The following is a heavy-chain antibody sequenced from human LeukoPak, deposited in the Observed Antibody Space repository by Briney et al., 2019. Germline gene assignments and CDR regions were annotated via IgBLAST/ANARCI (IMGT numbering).Heavy chain of an antibody. CDR3: ARGQGATVTTSFDY. V-gene: IGHV4-34*01. J-gene: IGHJ4*02. Sequence: SESLSLTCALYGPSFSGYYRGWLRHPPGKGLECLGEINNSGSTNYNPSLKSRVAISVDTSKNQFSLKLSSVTAADSAVYYCARGQGATVTTSFDYWGQGSLVTVSS. D-gene: IGHD4-17*01. CDR2: INNSGST. CDR1: GPSFSGYY.